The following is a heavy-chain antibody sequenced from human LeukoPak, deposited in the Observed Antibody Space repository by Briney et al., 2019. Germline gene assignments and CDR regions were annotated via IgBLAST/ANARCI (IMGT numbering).Heavy chain of an antibody. CDR3: AKDRGDGYKAPDL. J-gene: IGHJ2*01. D-gene: IGHD5-12*01. CDR2: LSASGGST. V-gene: IGHV3-23*01. Sequence: GGSLRLSCASSGLTFSRYVMGWVRQAPGKGLEWVSTLSASGGSTFYAASVKGRFTVSRDNSKNTLFLQMNTLRAEDTAVYYCAKDRGDGYKAPDLWGRGTLVTVSS. CDR1: GLTFSRYV.